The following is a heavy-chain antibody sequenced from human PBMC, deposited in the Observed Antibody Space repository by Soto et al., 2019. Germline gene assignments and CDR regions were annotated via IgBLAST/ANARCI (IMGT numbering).Heavy chain of an antibody. CDR1: GFTFSSYS. V-gene: IGHV3-30*18. J-gene: IGHJ4*02. CDR3: AKDRSLVRGPMPY. D-gene: IGHD3-10*01. CDR2: ISYDGSNK. Sequence: RVVKGYCAAPGFTFSSYSMHWVRQAPGKGLEWVAVISYDGSNKYYADSVKGRFTISRDNSKNTLYLQMNSLRAEDTAVYYCAKDRSLVRGPMPYWGQGTLVTVSS.